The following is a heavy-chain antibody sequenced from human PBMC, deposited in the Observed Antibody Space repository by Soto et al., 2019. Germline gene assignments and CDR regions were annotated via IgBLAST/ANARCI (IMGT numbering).Heavy chain of an antibody. CDR1: GFTFSSYS. V-gene: IGHV3-48*02. CDR3: ARDRYQDIVVVPAAFDY. D-gene: IGHD2-2*01. CDR2: ISSSSSTI. J-gene: IGHJ4*02. Sequence: EVQLVESGGGLVQPGGSLRLSCAASGFTFSSYSMNWVRQAPGKGLEWVSYISSSSSTIYYADSVKGGFTISRDNAKNSLYLQMNSLRDEDTAVYYCARDRYQDIVVVPAAFDYWGQGTLVTVSS.